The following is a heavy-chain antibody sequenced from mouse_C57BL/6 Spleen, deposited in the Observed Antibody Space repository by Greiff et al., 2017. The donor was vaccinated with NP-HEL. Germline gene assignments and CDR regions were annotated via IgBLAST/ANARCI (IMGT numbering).Heavy chain of an antibody. J-gene: IGHJ2*01. CDR2: IDPSDSYT. Sequence: QVQLQQPGAELVKPGASVKLSCKASGYTFTSYWMQWVKQRPGQGLEWIGEIDPSDSYTNYNQKFKGKATLTVDTSSSTAYMQLSSLTSEDSAVYYCARELSYYGSSYEEDFDYWGQGTTLTVSS. CDR1: GYTFTSYW. V-gene: IGHV1-50*01. D-gene: IGHD1-1*01. CDR3: ARELSYYGSSYEEDFDY.